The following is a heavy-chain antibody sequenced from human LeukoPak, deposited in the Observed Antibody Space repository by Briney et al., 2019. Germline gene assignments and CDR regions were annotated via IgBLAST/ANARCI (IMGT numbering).Heavy chain of an antibody. J-gene: IGHJ4*02. CDR2: IYTSGST. D-gene: IGHD2-15*01. CDR3: ARNSCPSGSCYDNRGYFDY. CDR1: GVSISSSNSY. V-gene: IGHV4-39*07. Sequence: SETLPLTCTVSGVSISSSNSYWGWIRQPPGKGLEWIGRIYTSGSTNYNPSLKSRVTISVDTSKNQFSLKLSSVTAADTAVYYCARNSCPSGSCYDNRGYFDYWGQGTLVTVSS.